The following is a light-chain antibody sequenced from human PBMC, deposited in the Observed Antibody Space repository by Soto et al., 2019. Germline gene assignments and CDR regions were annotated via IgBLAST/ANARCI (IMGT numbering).Light chain of an antibody. CDR3: QQYHGSSLT. CDR1: ESVHKW. J-gene: IGKJ1*01. Sequence: DIQMTQSPPALSASVGDRVTITCRASESVHKWLAWYQQKAGKAPKVLIYDASTLETGVPSRFSGSGSGTEIALTISSLQPNDSATYFCQQYHGSSLTFAQGTK. V-gene: IGKV1-5*01. CDR2: DAS.